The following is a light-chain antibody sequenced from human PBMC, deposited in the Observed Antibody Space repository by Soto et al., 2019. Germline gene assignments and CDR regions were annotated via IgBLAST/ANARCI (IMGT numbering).Light chain of an antibody. V-gene: IGLV1-44*01. CDR3: SALDASLNDYV. Sequence: VLTQPPPVSATPGQRVTISCSGSSSNIGRGNVDWYQQLPGTAPKLLVYSINQRPSGVPDRFSGSQSGTSASLAITGLQSEDEADYYCSALDASLNDYVFGTGTKVTVL. CDR1: SSNIGRGN. CDR2: SIN. J-gene: IGLJ1*01.